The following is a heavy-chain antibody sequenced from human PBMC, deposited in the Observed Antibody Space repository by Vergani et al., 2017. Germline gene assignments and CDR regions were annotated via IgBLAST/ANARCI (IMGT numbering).Heavy chain of an antibody. V-gene: IGHV5-51*01. Sequence: EKQLVQSGSETKKPGESLKISCQAFGYIFSNFWIGWVRQRPGRGLEWMGVIYHGDSEVKSNPTFRGQVISSVDTSVNTAYLRWRSLQASDTATYFCASGGHGSENGGALQLWGQGTNITVSS. CDR1: GYIFSNFW. CDR2: IYHGDSEV. D-gene: IGHD3-16*01. J-gene: IGHJ3*01. CDR3: ASGGHGSENGGALQL.